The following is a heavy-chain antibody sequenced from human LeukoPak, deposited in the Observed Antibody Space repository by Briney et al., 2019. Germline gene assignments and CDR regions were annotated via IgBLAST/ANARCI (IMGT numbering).Heavy chain of an antibody. J-gene: IGHJ4*02. D-gene: IGHD3-22*01. CDR3: VRDSYYYDSSGLYFDY. V-gene: IGHV3-20*04. CDR1: GFTFDDYG. CDR2: INWNGGST. Sequence: GSLRLSCAASGFTFDDYGMSWVRQAPGKGLEWVSGINWNGGSTGYADSVKGRFTISRDNAKNSLYLQMNSLRAEDTALYYCVRDSYYYDSSGLYFDYWGQGTLVTVSS.